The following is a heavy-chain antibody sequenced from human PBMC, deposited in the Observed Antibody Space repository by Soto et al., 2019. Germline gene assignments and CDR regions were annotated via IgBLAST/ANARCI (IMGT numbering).Heavy chain of an antibody. D-gene: IGHD6-13*01. V-gene: IGHV1-69*01. J-gene: IGHJ4*02. CDR2: SIPVFGTA. CDR1: GGTFRNYA. Sequence: QVQLVQSGAEVKKPGSSVKLSCKTSGGTFRNYAINWVRQAPGQGLEWMGGSIPVFGTANYAQTFKGRFTITADESTSTAYMELSSLRSEDTAVYYCAIPLPKQQLVRGAFDHWGQGTLVTVAS. CDR3: AIPLPKQQLVRGAFDH.